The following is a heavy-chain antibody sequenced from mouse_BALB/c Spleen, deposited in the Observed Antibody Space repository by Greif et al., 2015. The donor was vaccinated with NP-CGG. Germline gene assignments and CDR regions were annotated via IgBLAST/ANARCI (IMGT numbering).Heavy chain of an antibody. CDR2: IDPENGNT. J-gene: IGHJ4*01. D-gene: IGHD2-14*01. CDR3: ARNYRYDGNYSMGY. CDR1: GFNIKDYY. V-gene: IGHV14-1*02. Sequence: SGAELVRPGALVKLSCKASGFNIKDYYMHWVKQRPEQGLEWIGWIDPENGNTIYDPKFQGKASITADTSSNTASLQLSSLSSEDTAVYYCARNYRYDGNYSMGYWGQGTSVTVSS.